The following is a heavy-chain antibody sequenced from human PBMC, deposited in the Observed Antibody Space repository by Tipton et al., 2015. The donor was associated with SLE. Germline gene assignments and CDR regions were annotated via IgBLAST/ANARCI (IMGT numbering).Heavy chain of an antibody. CDR1: GFPFDDYA. V-gene: IGHV3-9*01. CDR2: ISWNSGSI. D-gene: IGHD1-26*01. Sequence: SLRLSCAASGFPFDDYAMHWVRQAPGKGLEWVSGISWNSGSIGYADSVKGRFTISRDNAKNSLYLQMNSLRAEDTAVYYCARDLGELLLNDAFDIWGQGTMVTVSS. CDR3: ARDLGELLLNDAFDI. J-gene: IGHJ3*02.